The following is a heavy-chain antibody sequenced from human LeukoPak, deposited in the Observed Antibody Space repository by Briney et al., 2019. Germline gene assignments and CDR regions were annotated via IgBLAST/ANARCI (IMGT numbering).Heavy chain of an antibody. CDR2: IYYSGST. V-gene: IGHV4-59*01. CDR3: ARYIAVAGIGFDP. Sequence: PSETLSLTCTVSGGSISSYYWSWIRQPPGKGLEWIGYIYYSGSTNYNPSLKSRVTISVDTSKNQFSLKLSSVTAADTAVYYCARYIAVAGIGFDPWGQGTLVTVSS. CDR1: GGSISSYY. J-gene: IGHJ5*02. D-gene: IGHD6-19*01.